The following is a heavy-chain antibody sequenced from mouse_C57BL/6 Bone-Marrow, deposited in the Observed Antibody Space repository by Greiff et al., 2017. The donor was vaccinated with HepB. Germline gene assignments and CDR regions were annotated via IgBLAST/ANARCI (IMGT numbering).Heavy chain of an antibody. D-gene: IGHD1-1*01. Sequence: DVKLVESGGGLVKPGGSLKLPCAASGFTFSSYTMSWVRQTPEKRLAWVATISGGGGNTYYPDSVKGRFTISRDNAKNTLYLQMSSLRSEDTALYYCARRYAKAMDYWGQGTSVTVSS. CDR1: GFTFSSYT. V-gene: IGHV5-9*01. CDR3: ARRYAKAMDY. J-gene: IGHJ4*01. CDR2: ISGGGGNT.